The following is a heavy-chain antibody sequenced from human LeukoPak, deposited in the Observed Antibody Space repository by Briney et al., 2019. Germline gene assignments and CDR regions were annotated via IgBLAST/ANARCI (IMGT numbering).Heavy chain of an antibody. CDR1: GYTLTKLS. J-gene: IGHJ4*02. CDR3: ATDLTQSVAGTPFDY. Sequence: VKACYTVFGYTLTKLSLHGVRQAPGKGLEWMGGFDPEDGETIYAQKLQGRVTHTEDTSTDTAYLELNSLRFEDTAVYYCATDLTQSVAGTPFDYWGQKTGLRVSS. V-gene: IGHV1-24*01. D-gene: IGHD6-19*01. CDR2: FDPEDGET.